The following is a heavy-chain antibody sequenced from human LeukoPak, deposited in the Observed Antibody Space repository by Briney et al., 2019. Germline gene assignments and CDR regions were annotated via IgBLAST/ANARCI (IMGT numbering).Heavy chain of an antibody. Sequence: GSSVKVSCKASGGTFSSYAISWVRQAPGQGLEWMGWISTYNGNTNYAQKLQGRVTMTTDTSTSTAYMELRSLRSDDTAVYYCARDEQGYGSGGYYYYYMDVWGKGTTVTISS. CDR3: ARDEQGYGSGGYYYYYMDV. CDR2: ISTYNGNT. J-gene: IGHJ6*03. V-gene: IGHV1-18*01. CDR1: GGTFSSYA. D-gene: IGHD3-10*01.